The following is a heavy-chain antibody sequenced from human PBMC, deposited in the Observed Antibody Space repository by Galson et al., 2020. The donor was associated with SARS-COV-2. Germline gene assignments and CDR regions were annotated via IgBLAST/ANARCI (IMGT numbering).Heavy chain of an antibody. Sequence: ETSETLSLTCTVSGDSISSRNYYWGWIRQPPGKGLAWIGSIFSSGTTYYNPSLKSRVTISIDTSKNQFSLKVSSVTAADTAVYYCARRQYFDWRIGGGQGTLVTVSS. CDR3: ARRQYFDWRIG. J-gene: IGHJ4*02. D-gene: IGHD3-9*01. CDR2: IFSSGTT. V-gene: IGHV4-39*01. CDR1: GDSISSRNYY.